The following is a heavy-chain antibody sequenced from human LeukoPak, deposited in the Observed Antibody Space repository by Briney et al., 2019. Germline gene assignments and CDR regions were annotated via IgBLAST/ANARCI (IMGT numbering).Heavy chain of an antibody. J-gene: IGHJ5*02. Sequence: SETLSLTCTASGGSISSYYWSWIRQPPGKGLEWIGYIYYSGSTNYNPSLKSRVTISVDTSKNQFSLKLSSVTAADTAVYYCARSSGRGAYNWFDPWGQGTLVTVSS. CDR2: IYYSGST. CDR1: GGSISSYY. V-gene: IGHV4-59*08. D-gene: IGHD1-26*01. CDR3: ARSSGRGAYNWFDP.